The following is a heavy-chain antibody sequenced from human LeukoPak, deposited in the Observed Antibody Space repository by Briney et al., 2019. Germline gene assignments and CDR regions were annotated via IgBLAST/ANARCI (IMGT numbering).Heavy chain of an antibody. Sequence: PSETLSLTCTVSGGSISNYYWTWIRQPPGKTLQWIGYIYYSGTPQYNPSLKSRVTISLDRSKNQFSLNLISVTAADTAVYFCARLECGDYVAYWGQGTLVTVPS. J-gene: IGHJ4*02. CDR2: IYYSGTP. D-gene: IGHD3-3*01. CDR3: ARLECGDYVAY. CDR1: GGSISNYY. V-gene: IGHV4-59*08.